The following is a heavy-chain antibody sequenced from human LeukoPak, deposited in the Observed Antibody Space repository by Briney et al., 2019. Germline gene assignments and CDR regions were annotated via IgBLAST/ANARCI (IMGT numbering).Heavy chain of an antibody. D-gene: IGHD6-25*01. CDR3: AREGPSNPAYWYFDL. Sequence: ASVKVSCKASGYTFTSYDIHWVRQATGQGLEWMGRMNPNRGDTDYAQKFQGRVTMTRDTSISTAYMELSSLRSEDTAVYYCAREGPSNPAYWYFDLWGRGTLVTVSS. CDR1: GYTFTSYD. J-gene: IGHJ2*01. V-gene: IGHV1-8*01. CDR2: MNPNRGDT.